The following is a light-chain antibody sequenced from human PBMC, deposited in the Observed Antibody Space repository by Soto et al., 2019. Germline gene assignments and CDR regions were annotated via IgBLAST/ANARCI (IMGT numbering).Light chain of an antibody. Sequence: QSALTQPASVSGSPGQSITFSCTGTSSDVGSFNLVSWYQQYPGKAPKLIIYEVNKWPSGVSNRFSGSKSGNTASLTISGLQAEDEADYYSCSYAGSRWVFGGGTKLTVL. CDR2: EVN. J-gene: IGLJ3*02. CDR3: CSYAGSRWV. CDR1: SSDVGSFNL. V-gene: IGLV2-23*02.